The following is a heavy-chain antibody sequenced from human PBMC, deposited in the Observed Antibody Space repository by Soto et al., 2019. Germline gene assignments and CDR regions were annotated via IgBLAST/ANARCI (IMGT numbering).Heavy chain of an antibody. CDR3: ARAAPARVVPAASEDYYYYGMDV. CDR2: INHSGST. J-gene: IGHJ6*02. V-gene: IGHV4-34*01. Sequence: LSLTCAVYGGSFSGYYWSWIRQPPGKGLEWIGEINHSGSTNYNPSLKSRVTISVDTSKNQFSLRLSSVTAADTAVYYCARAAPARVVPAASEDYYYYGMDVWVQGTTVTVSS. CDR1: GGSFSGYY. D-gene: IGHD2-2*01.